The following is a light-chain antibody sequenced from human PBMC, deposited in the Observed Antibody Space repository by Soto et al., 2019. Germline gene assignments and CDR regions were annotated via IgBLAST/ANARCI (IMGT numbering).Light chain of an antibody. V-gene: IGKV1-27*01. CDR1: QGISNY. CDR2: AAS. J-gene: IGKJ4*01. Sequence: DIQMTQSPSSLSASVGDRVAITYRASQGISNYLAWYQQKPGKVPKVLIYAASTLQSGVPSRFSGSGSGTDFTLTISSLQPEDVATYYCQKYNSAPLTFGGGTKVAIK. CDR3: QKYNSAPLT.